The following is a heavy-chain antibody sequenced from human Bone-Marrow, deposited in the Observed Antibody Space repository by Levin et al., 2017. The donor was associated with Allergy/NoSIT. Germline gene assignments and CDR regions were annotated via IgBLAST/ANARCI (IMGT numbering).Heavy chain of an antibody. CDR3: ARGCIVVVPAAIRKGGYGMDG. CDR2: MNPNSGNT. Sequence: ASVKVSCKASGYTFTSYDINWVRQATGQGLEWMGWMNPNSGNTGYAQKFQGRVTMTRNTSISTAYMELSSLRSEDTAVYYCARGCIVVVPAAIRKGGYGMDGWGQGTTVTVSS. V-gene: IGHV1-8*01. J-gene: IGHJ6*02. D-gene: IGHD2-2*02. CDR1: GYTFTSYD.